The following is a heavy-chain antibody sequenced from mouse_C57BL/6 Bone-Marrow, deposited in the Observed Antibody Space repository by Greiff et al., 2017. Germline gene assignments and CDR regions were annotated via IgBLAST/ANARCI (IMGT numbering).Heavy chain of an antibody. J-gene: IGHJ4*01. CDR1: GYTFTDYA. CDR3: ARSDDYDGGYAMDY. CDR2: ISTYYGDA. V-gene: IGHV1-67*01. D-gene: IGHD2-4*01. Sequence: VQLQQSGPELVRPGVSVKISCKGSGYTFTDYAMHWVKQSHAKSLEWIGVISTYYGDASYNQKFKDKATMTVDKSSSTAYMELDILTSGDSAVYYCARSDDYDGGYAMDYWGQGTLVTVSS.